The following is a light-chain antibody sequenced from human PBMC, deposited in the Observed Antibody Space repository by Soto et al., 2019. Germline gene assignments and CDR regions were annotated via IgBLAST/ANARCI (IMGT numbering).Light chain of an antibody. CDR3: SSYTSSSTSNV. CDR2: EVT. J-gene: IGLJ1*01. V-gene: IGLV2-14*01. CDR1: SSDVGGYKY. Sequence: QSALTQPASVSGSPGQSITVSCTGISSDVGGYKYVSWYQQHPGKAPKLIIYEVTHRPSGVSNRFSGSESGNTASLTISGLQAEDEADYYCSSYTSSSTSNVFGTGTKVTVL.